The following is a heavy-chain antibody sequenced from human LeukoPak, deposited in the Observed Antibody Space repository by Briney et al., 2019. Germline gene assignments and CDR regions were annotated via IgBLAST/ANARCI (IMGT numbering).Heavy chain of an antibody. J-gene: IGHJ6*04. Sequence: GGSLRLSCAASGFTVSSNYMSWVRQAPGKGLEWVSVIYSGGSTYYADSVKGRFTISRDNSKNTLYLQMNSLRAEDTAVHYCARSCSSTSCYDDVDVWGKGTTVTVSS. CDR2: IYSGGST. D-gene: IGHD2-2*01. CDR3: ARSCSSTSCYDDVDV. CDR1: GFTVSSNY. V-gene: IGHV3-66*02.